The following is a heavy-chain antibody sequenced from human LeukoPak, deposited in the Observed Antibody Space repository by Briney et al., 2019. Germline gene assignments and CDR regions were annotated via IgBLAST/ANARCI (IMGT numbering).Heavy chain of an antibody. V-gene: IGHV1-2*06. D-gene: IGHD2-15*01. Sequence: ASVKVSCKASGYTFTGYYMHWVRQAPGQGLEWMGRINPNSGGTNYAQKFQGRVTMTRDTSISTAYMELSRLRSDDTAVYYCARDRPPSWSTDYWGLGTLVTVSS. CDR3: ARDRPPSWSTDY. CDR2: INPNSGGT. CDR1: GYTFTGYY. J-gene: IGHJ4*02.